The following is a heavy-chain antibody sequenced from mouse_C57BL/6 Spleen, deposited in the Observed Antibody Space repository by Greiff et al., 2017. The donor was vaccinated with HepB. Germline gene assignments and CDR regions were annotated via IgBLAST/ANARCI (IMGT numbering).Heavy chain of an antibody. D-gene: IGHD2-1*01. V-gene: IGHV14-1*01. Sequence: EVQLKQSGAELVRPGASVKLSCTASGFNIKDYYMHWVKQRPEQGLEWIGRIDPEDGDTEYAPKFQGKATMTADTSSNTAYLQLSSLTSEDTAVYYCTTWPYGNYGFAYWGQGTLVTVSA. CDR1: GFNIKDYY. J-gene: IGHJ3*01. CDR3: TTWPYGNYGFAY. CDR2: IDPEDGDT.